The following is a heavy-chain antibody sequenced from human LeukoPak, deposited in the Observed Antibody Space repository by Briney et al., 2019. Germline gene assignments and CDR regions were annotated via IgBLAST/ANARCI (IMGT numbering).Heavy chain of an antibody. V-gene: IGHV1-69*13. CDR1: GGTFSSYA. J-gene: IGHJ4*02. CDR3: ARGSPYYYDSSGYLDY. D-gene: IGHD3-22*01. CDR2: IIPIFGTA. Sequence: SVNVSCKASGGTFSSYAISWVRQAPGQGLEWMGGIIPIFGTANYAQKFQGRVTITADESTSTAYMELSSLRSEDTAVYYCARGSPYYYDSSGYLDYWGQGTLVTVSS.